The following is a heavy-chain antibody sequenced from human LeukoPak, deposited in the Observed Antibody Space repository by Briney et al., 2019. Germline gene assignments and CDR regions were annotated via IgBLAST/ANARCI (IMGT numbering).Heavy chain of an antibody. CDR2: ISWNSGDI. J-gene: IGHJ2*01. V-gene: IGHV3-9*01. CDR3: VKSGGYATAIRYFDL. Sequence: PGRSLRLSCAASGFFFGGYALHWVRQAPGKGLEWVASISWNSGDIVHADSVKGRFTISRDNAKNSLYLQMDSLRTEDTALYYCVKSGGYATAIRYFDLWGRGTLVTVSS. D-gene: IGHD2-21*02. CDR1: GFFFGGYA.